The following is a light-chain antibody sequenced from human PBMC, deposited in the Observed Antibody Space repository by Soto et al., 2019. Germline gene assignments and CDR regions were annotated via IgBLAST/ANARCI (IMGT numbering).Light chain of an antibody. CDR3: QQYETYSGT. V-gene: IGKV1-5*03. CDR1: QIINTW. J-gene: IGKJ3*01. Sequence: DIQMTQSPSSLFASVGDRVTITCRASQIINTWLAWYQQRPGKAPKLLIYRASNLVNGVTSRFSVSGSGTEFTLTISSLQHDDFSIYYCQQYETYSGTFGPGTKVDL. CDR2: RAS.